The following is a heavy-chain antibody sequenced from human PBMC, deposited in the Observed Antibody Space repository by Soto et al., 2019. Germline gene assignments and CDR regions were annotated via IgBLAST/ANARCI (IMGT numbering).Heavy chain of an antibody. J-gene: IGHJ4*02. CDR3: ARPYYDILTGYPYYFDY. Sequence: SETLSLTCTVSGGSISSSSYYWGWIRQPPGKGLEWIGSIYYSGSTYYNPSLKSRVTISVDTSKNQFSLKLSSVTAADTAVYYCARPYYDILTGYPYYFDYWGQGTLVTVSS. CDR2: IYYSGST. V-gene: IGHV4-39*01. CDR1: GGSISSSSYY. D-gene: IGHD3-9*01.